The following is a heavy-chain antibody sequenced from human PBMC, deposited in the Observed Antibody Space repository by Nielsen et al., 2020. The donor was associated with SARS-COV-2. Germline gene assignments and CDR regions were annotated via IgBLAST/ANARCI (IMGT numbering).Heavy chain of an antibody. D-gene: IGHD3-3*01. CDR2: IWYDGSNK. CDR3: ARDHDLEFDGMDV. J-gene: IGHJ6*02. Sequence: GESLKISCAASGFTFNYYDMHWVRQAPGKGLEWVAVIWYDGSNKYYADSVKGRFTISRDNSKNTLYLQMNSLRAEDTAVYYCARDHDLEFDGMDVWGQGTTVTVSS. CDR1: GFTFNYYD. V-gene: IGHV3-33*08.